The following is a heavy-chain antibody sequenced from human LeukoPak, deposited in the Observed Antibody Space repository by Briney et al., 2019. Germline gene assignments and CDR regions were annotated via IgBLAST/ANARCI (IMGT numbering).Heavy chain of an antibody. CDR1: GFTFSSYS. Sequence: GGSLRLSCAASGFTFSSYSMNWVRQAPGKGLEWVSSISSSSSYIYYADSVKGRFTISRDNAKNSLYLQMNGLRAEDTAVYYCVRGGSPPTSTWSLDEWGQGTLVSVSS. CDR2: ISSSSSYI. V-gene: IGHV3-21*01. J-gene: IGHJ4*02. D-gene: IGHD2-2*01. CDR3: VRGGSPPTSTWSLDE.